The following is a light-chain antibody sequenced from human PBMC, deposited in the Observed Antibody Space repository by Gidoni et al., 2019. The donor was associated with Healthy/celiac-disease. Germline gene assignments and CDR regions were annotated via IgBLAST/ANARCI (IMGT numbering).Light chain of an antibody. V-gene: IGLV7-43*01. CDR2: STS. Sequence: QTVVTQEPSLTVSPGGTVTLTCASSTGAVTSGYYPNWFQQKPGQAPRALLYSTSNQHSWTPARFSGSLLGGKAALTLSGVQPEDEAEYYCLLYYGGAQPWVFGGGTKLTVL. CDR1: TGAVTSGYY. J-gene: IGLJ3*02. CDR3: LLYYGGAQPWV.